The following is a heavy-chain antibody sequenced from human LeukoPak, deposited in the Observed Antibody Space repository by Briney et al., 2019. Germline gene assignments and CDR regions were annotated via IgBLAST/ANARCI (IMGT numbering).Heavy chain of an antibody. J-gene: IGHJ5*02. D-gene: IGHD6-19*01. CDR1: GGSISSYY. CDR3: ARDLSSGWNNWFDP. CDR2: IYYSGST. Sequence: SETLSLTCTVSGGSISSYYWSWIRQPPGKGLEWIGYIYYSGSTNYNPSLKSRVTISVDTSKNQFSQKLSSVTAADTAVYYCARDLSSGWNNWFDPWGQGTLVTVSS. V-gene: IGHV4-59*01.